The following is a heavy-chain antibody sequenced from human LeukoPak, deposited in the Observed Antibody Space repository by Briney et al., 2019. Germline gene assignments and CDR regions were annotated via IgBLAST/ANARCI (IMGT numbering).Heavy chain of an antibody. CDR2: INPNSGGT. Sequence: ASVKVSCKASGYTFTGYYMHWVRQAPGQGLEWMGWINPNSGGTNYAQKLQGRVTMTTDTSTSTAYMELRSLRSEDTAVYYCARDSGSYRIDAFDIWGQGTMVTVSS. D-gene: IGHD1-26*01. CDR1: GYTFTGYY. CDR3: ARDSGSYRIDAFDI. J-gene: IGHJ3*02. V-gene: IGHV1-2*02.